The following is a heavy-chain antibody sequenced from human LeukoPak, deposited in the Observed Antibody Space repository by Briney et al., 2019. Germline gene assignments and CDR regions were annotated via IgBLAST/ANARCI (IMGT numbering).Heavy chain of an antibody. J-gene: IGHJ4*02. CDR3: ARGGAYYYGSGTHTRWNY. D-gene: IGHD3-10*01. V-gene: IGHV4-34*01. CDR2: INHSGST. Sequence: SETLSLTCAVYGGSFSGYYWTWIRQSPGKGLEWIGEINHSGSTNYNPSLKSRVTISVDTSKNQFSLKLSSVTAADTAVYYCARGGAYYYGSGTHTRWNYWGQGTLVTVSS. CDR1: GGSFSGYY.